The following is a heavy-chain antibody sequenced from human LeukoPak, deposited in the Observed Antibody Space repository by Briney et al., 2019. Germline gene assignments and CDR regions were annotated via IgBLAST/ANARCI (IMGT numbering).Heavy chain of an antibody. CDR2: IYHSGST. V-gene: IGHV4-30-2*01. J-gene: IGHJ4*02. CDR1: GGSFSGYY. CDR3: ARSPYGGNPFFDY. D-gene: IGHD4-23*01. Sequence: SETLSLTCAVYGGSFSGYYWSWIRQPPGKDLEWIGYIYHSGSTYYNPSLKSRVTISVDRSKNQFSLKLSSVTAADTAVYYCARSPYGGNPFFDYWGQGTLVTVSS.